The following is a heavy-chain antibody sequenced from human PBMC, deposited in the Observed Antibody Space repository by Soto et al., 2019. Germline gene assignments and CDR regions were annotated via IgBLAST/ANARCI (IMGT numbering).Heavy chain of an antibody. V-gene: IGHV1-3*01. CDR1: GYPFTSHA. CDR3: AREGKPLFRELVGWFDP. D-gene: IGHD1-7*01. J-gene: IGHJ5*02. CDR2: INPANGNT. Sequence: QVQLVQSGAEVKKAGASVKISCQASGYPFTSHAIYWVRQAPGQRPKWMGWINPANGNTKYSPKFQGRVTITRDTSASTAYMELRTLTSEDTGLYSCAREGKPLFRELVGWFDPWGQGTLLTVSS.